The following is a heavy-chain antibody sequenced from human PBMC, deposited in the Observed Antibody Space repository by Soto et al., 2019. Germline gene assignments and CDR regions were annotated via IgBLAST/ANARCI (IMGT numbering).Heavy chain of an antibody. J-gene: IGHJ3*02. V-gene: IGHV3-64*01. CDR1: GFTFSSYA. CDR2: ISSNGGST. Sequence: PGGSLRLSCAASGFTFSSYAMHWVRQAPGKGLEYVSAISSNGGSTYYANSVKGRFTISRDNSKNTLYLQMGSLRAEDMAVYYCARALGYAFDIWGQGTMVTVS. CDR3: ARALGYAFDI. D-gene: IGHD7-27*01.